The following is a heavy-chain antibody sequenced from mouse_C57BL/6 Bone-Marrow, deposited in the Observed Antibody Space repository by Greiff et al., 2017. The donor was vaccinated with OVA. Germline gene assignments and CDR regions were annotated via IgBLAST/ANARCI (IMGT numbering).Heavy chain of an antibody. CDR1: GFNIKDDY. V-gene: IGHV14-4*01. CDR2: IDPENGDT. Sequence: VQLQQSGAELVRPGASVKLSCTASGFNIKDDYMHWVKQRPEQGLEWIGWIDPENGDTEYASKFQGKATITADTSSNTAYLQLSSLTSEDTAVYYCTRGYDYDPYYAMDYWGQGTSVTVSS. J-gene: IGHJ4*01. D-gene: IGHD2-4*01. CDR3: TRGYDYDPYYAMDY.